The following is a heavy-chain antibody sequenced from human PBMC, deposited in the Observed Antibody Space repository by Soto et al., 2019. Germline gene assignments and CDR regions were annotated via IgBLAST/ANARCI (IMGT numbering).Heavy chain of an antibody. CDR3: ATDYYGSGSYYYYYYYMDV. D-gene: IGHD3-10*01. CDR2: IWYDGSNK. V-gene: IGHV3-33*01. J-gene: IGHJ6*03. CDR1: GFTFSSYG. Sequence: GGSLRLSCAASGFTFSSYGMHWVRQAPGKGLEWVAVIWYDGSNKYYADSVKGRFTISRDNSKNTLYLQMNSLRAEDTAVNYSATDYYGSGSYYYYYYYMDVWGKGTTVTVSS.